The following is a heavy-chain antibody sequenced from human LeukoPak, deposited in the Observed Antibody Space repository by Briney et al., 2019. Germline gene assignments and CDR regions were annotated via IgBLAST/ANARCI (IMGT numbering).Heavy chain of an antibody. V-gene: IGHV1-24*01. CDR3: AATSITMIVVVVQFDY. D-gene: IGHD3-22*01. CDR2: FDPEDGET. CDR1: GYTLTELS. Sequence: GASVKVSCKVFGYTLTELSMHWVRQAPGKGLEWMGGFDPEDGETIYAQKFQGRVTMTEDTSTDTAYMELSSLRSEDTAVYYCAATSITMIVVVVQFDYWGQGTLVTVSS. J-gene: IGHJ4*02.